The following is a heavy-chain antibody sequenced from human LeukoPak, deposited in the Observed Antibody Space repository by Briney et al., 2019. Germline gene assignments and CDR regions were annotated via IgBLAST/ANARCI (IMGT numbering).Heavy chain of an antibody. CDR2: IGTAGDT. CDR3: ARDLGYSSGQYGMDV. CDR1: GFTFSSYD. J-gene: IGHJ6*02. D-gene: IGHD6-19*01. V-gene: IGHV3-13*01. Sequence: GGSLRLSCAASGFTFSSYDMHWVRQATGKGLEWVSAIGTAGDTYYPGSVKGRFTISRENAKNSLYLQMNSLRAGDTAVYYCARDLGYSSGQYGMDVWGQGTTVTVSS.